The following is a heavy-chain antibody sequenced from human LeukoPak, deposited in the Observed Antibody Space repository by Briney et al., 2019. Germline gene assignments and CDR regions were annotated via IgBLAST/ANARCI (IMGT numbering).Heavy chain of an antibody. Sequence: PGGSLRLSCAASGFTFSSYSMNWVRQAPGKGLGLVSSISSSSSYIYYADSVKGRFTISRDNAKNSLYLQMNSLRAEDTAVYYCARGGNYDSSGYDGYWGQGTLVTVSS. CDR3: ARGGNYDSSGYDGY. CDR2: ISSSSSYI. CDR1: GFTFSSYS. J-gene: IGHJ4*02. D-gene: IGHD3-22*01. V-gene: IGHV3-21*01.